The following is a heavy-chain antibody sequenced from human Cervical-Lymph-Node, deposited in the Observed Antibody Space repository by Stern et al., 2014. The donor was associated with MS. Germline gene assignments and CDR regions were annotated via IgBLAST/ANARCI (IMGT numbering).Heavy chain of an antibody. Sequence: VQLVESGGAVVQPGRSLRLSCAASGFTFSSYGMYWVRQAPGQGLEWVTVISYDGNHKYYAASVKGRFTITRDNSKNTLHLQMNSVTPDDTAIYYCARDYEDTSMLFDHWGQGTLVTVSS. CDR2: ISYDGNHK. J-gene: IGHJ4*02. CDR1: GFTFSSYG. V-gene: IGHV3-30*03. CDR3: ARDYEDTSMLFDH. D-gene: IGHD2-8*01.